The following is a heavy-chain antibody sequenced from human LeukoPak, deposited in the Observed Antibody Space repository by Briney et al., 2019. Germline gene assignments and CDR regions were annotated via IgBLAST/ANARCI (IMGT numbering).Heavy chain of an antibody. CDR1: GFTLSSYW. V-gene: IGHV3-7*01. Sequence: PGGSLRLSCATSGFTLSSYWMTWIRQAPGKGLEWVASINKDGSQKDYVDSLRGRFTVSRDNAKNSLFLHMNNLRAEDTAVYYCTRPVEPQRCFDSWGPGTLVIVSS. CDR2: INKDGSQK. D-gene: IGHD6-25*01. J-gene: IGHJ4*02. CDR3: TRPVEPQRCFDS.